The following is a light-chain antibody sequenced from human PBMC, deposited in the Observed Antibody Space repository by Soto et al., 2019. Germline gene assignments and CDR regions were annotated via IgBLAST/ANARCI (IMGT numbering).Light chain of an antibody. CDR3: EQYGSSHYT. Sequence: EIVLTQSPGPLSLSPGERVTLSCRASQTITNNYLAWYQQKPGQAPRLIIFGASNRATGIPDRFSGSGSGTDFSLTISKLEPADFAVYYCEQYGSSHYTFGQGTKL. CDR2: GAS. J-gene: IGKJ2*01. CDR1: QTITNNY. V-gene: IGKV3-20*01.